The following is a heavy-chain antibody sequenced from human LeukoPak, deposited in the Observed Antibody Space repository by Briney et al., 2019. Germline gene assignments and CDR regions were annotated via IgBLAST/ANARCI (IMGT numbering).Heavy chain of an antibody. CDR2: INSDGSST. Sequence: GGSLRLSCAASGFIFSSYWMHWVRQAPGKGLVWVSRINSDGSSTSYADSVKGRFTISRDNAKNSLYLQMNSLRAEDTAVYYCVRGRKWSSTYYDFWSGYYPDYFDYWGQGTLVAVSS. CDR3: VRGRKWSSTYYDFWSGYYPDYFDY. D-gene: IGHD3-3*01. J-gene: IGHJ4*02. V-gene: IGHV3-74*01. CDR1: GFIFSSYW.